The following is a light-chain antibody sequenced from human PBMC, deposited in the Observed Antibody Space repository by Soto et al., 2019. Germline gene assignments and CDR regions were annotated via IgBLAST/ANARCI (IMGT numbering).Light chain of an antibody. V-gene: IGKV3-15*01. CDR1: QSVSSN. CDR3: QQYNNWPSLT. CDR2: DAS. J-gene: IGKJ4*01. Sequence: EIVMTQSPATLSVSPGERATISCRASQSVSSNLAWYQQKPGQGPRLLIYDASTRATGIPARFSGSGSGTEFTLTISSLQSEDVAVYYCQQYNNWPSLTFGGGTKVEIK.